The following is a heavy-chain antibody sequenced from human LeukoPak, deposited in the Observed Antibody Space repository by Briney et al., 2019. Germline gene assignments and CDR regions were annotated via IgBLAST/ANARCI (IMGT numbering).Heavy chain of an antibody. CDR3: ARTAGRGVDDAFDI. V-gene: IGHV4-59*08. Sequence: PSETLSLTCTVSGGSISSYYWTWIRQPPGKGLEWIGYVFYTGSTNYNPSLKSRVTISVDTSKNQFSLRLCSMTAADTAVYYCARTAGRGVDDAFDIWGQGTMVTVSS. J-gene: IGHJ3*02. CDR1: GGSISSYY. CDR2: VFYTGST. D-gene: IGHD6-19*01.